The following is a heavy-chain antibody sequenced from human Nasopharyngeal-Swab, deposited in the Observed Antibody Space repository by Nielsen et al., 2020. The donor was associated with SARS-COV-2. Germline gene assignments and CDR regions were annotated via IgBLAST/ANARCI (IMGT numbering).Heavy chain of an antibody. J-gene: IGHJ4*02. Sequence: WVRQAPGQGREWMGWINTNTGNPTYAQGFTGRFVFSLDTSVSTAYLQISSLKAEDTAVYYCARGHDTPDYWGQGTLVTVSS. D-gene: IGHD3-9*01. CDR3: ARGHDTPDY. V-gene: IGHV7-4-1*02. CDR2: INTNTGNP.